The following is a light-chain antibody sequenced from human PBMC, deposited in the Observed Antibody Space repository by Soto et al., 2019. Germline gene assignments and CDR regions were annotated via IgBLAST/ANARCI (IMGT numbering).Light chain of an antibody. J-gene: IGKJ1*01. CDR1: QGINTY. V-gene: IGKV1-9*01. CDR3: QQFNSYPRT. Sequence: DIQLTQSPSFLSASVGDRVSITCRASQGINTYLVWYQQKPGKAPKLLIYAASTLQRGVPPRFSGSGSGTEFTLTISSLQPEDFATYYCQQFNSYPRTFGQGTKVEIK. CDR2: AAS.